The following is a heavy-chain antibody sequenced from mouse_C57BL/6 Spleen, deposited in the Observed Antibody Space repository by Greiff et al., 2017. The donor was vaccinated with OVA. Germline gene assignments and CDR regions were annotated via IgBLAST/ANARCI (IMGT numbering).Heavy chain of an antibody. V-gene: IGHV1-64*01. CDR2: IHPNSGST. CDR3: ARIDLRFYCDY. Sequence: QVQLQQPGAELVKPGASVKLSCKASGYTFTSYWMHWVKQRPGQGLEWIGMIHPNSGSTNYNEKFKSKATLTVDKSSSTAYMQLSSLTSEDSAVYYCARIDLRFYCDYWGQGTTLTVSS. D-gene: IGHD1-1*01. CDR1: GYTFTSYW. J-gene: IGHJ2*01.